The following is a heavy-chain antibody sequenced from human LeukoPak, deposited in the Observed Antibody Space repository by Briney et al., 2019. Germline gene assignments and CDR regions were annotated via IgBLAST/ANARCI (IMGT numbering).Heavy chain of an antibody. V-gene: IGHV1-46*01. CDR1: GYTFTSYY. Sequence: ASVKVSCKASGYTFTSYYMHWVRQAPGQGLEWMGIINPSGGSTSYAQKFQGRVTMTRNTSISTAYMELSSLRSEDTAVYYCARKRITIFGVPKSWFDPWGQGTLVTVSS. CDR2: INPSGGST. CDR3: ARKRITIFGVPKSWFDP. J-gene: IGHJ5*02. D-gene: IGHD3-3*01.